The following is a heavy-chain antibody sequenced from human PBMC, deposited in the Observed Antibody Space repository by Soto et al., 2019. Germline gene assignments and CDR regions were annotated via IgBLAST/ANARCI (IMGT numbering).Heavy chain of an antibody. CDR3: AREPTDIPYGMDV. Sequence: QVQLVESGGGVVQPGRSLRLSSAASGFTFSSYAMHWVRQAPGKGLEWVAVISYDGSNKYYADSVKGRFTISRDNSKNTLYLQMNSLRAEDTAVYYCAREPTDIPYGMDVWGQGTTVTVSS. D-gene: IGHD2-15*01. J-gene: IGHJ6*02. CDR1: GFTFSSYA. V-gene: IGHV3-30-3*01. CDR2: ISYDGSNK.